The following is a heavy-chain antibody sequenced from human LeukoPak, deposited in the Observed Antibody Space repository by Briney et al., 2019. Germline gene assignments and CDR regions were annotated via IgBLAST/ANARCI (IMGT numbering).Heavy chain of an antibody. D-gene: IGHD3-22*01. Sequence: GGSLRLSCAASGFTFNTYWMHWVRQAPGKGLVWVSRINTDGRSANYADSVKGRFSTSRNNAKNTLYMQMNSLRAEDTAIYSCAREYYYDSSGYAFDIWGQRTMVTVSS. V-gene: IGHV3-74*01. CDR2: INTDGRSA. CDR1: GFTFNTYW. J-gene: IGHJ3*02. CDR3: AREYYYDSSGYAFDI.